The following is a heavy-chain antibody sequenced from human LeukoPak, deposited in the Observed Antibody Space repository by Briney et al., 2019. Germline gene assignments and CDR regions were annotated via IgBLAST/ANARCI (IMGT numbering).Heavy chain of an antibody. V-gene: IGHV4-39*07. J-gene: IGHJ4*02. D-gene: IGHD1-26*01. CDR2: IYYSGST. Sequence: SETLSLTCTVSGGSISSSSYYWGWIRQPPGKRLEWIGSIYYSGSTNYNPSLKSRVTMSEDTSKNYFFLKQRSVTAADTAVYYCASREIDWGQGTLVTVSS. CDR3: ASREID. CDR1: GGSISSSSYY.